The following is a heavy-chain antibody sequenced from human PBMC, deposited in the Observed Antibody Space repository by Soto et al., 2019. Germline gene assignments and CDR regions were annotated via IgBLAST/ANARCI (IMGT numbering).Heavy chain of an antibody. J-gene: IGHJ3*02. CDR1: GFTFSSYA. D-gene: IGHD2-15*01. CDR2: ISGSGGST. V-gene: IGHV3-23*01. Sequence: PGGSLRLSCAASGFTFSSYAMSWVRQAPGKGLEWVSAISGSGGSTYYADSVKGRFTISRDNSKNTLYLQMNSLRAEDTAVYYCAKGLGDIVVVLYAFDIWGQGTMVTVSS. CDR3: AKGLGDIVVVLYAFDI.